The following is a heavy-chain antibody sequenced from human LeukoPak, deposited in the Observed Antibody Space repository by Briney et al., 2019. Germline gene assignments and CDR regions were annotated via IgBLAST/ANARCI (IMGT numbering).Heavy chain of an antibody. Sequence: ASVKVSCKASGYTFTSYGISWVRQAPGQGLEWMGWISAYNGNTNYAQKLQGRVTITADESASTAYMELSSLRSEDTAVYYCARAPSRKYQLRDWFDPWGQGTLVTVSS. D-gene: IGHD2-2*01. CDR2: ISAYNGNT. J-gene: IGHJ5*02. V-gene: IGHV1-18*01. CDR1: GYTFTSYG. CDR3: ARAPSRKYQLRDWFDP.